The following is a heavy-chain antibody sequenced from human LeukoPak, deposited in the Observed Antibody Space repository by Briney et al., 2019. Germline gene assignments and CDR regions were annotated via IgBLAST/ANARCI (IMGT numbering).Heavy chain of an antibody. J-gene: IGHJ4*02. CDR2: INHSGST. CDR3: ARVAVAGSFGY. D-gene: IGHD6-19*01. Sequence: SETLSLTCAVYGGSFSGYYWSWIRRPPGKGLEWIGEINHSGSTNYNPSLKSRVTISVDTSKNQFSLKLSSVTAADTAVYYCARVAVAGSFGYWGQGTLVTVSS. V-gene: IGHV4-34*01. CDR1: GGSFSGYY.